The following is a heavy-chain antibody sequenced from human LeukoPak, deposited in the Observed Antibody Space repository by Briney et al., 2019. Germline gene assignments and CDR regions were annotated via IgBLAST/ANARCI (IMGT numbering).Heavy chain of an antibody. CDR2: ISSTSTYI. D-gene: IGHD3-3*02. CDR3: ARAFGPMSIFDY. V-gene: IGHV3-21*01. J-gene: IGHJ4*02. CDR1: GFMFSTYT. Sequence: GGSLRLSCAASGFMFSTYTINWVRQAPGKGLEWVSSISSTSTYIYYGDSVKGRFTTSRDNAKNSLYLQMNSLRVEDTAVYFCARAFGPMSIFDYWGQGTLVTVSS.